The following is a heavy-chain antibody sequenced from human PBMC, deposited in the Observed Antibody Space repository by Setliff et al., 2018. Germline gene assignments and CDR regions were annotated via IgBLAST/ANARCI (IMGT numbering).Heavy chain of an antibody. CDR2: IYYSGST. V-gene: IGHV4-59*08. CDR1: GGSISTYY. CDR3: ARGQEALSSSWDKWFGP. D-gene: IGHD2-2*01. Sequence: SETLSLTCTVSGGSISTYYWSWIRQPPGKGLEWIGDIYYSGSTYYSPSLKSRVTISVDTSKNQFSLNLGSVTAADTAIYYCARGQEALSSSWDKWFGPWGQGTLVTVSS. J-gene: IGHJ5*02.